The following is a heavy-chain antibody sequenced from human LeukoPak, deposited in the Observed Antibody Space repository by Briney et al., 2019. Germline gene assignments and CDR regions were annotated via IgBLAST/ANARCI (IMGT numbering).Heavy chain of an antibody. Sequence: GGSLRLSCAASGFAFRNYYMDWIRQAPGKGLEWVSGISGSGGTTYYADSVKGRFTISRDNSKNSLSLQVSSLRAEDTAVYYCAKTNGYYSDWGQGTLVTVSS. J-gene: IGHJ4*02. CDR2: ISGSGGTT. CDR1: GFAFRNYY. V-gene: IGHV3-23*01. D-gene: IGHD3-22*01. CDR3: AKTNGYYSD.